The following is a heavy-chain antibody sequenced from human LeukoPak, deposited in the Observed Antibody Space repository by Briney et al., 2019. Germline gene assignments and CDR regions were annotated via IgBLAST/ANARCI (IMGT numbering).Heavy chain of an antibody. J-gene: IGHJ4*02. CDR1: GDSLSIKCAA. D-gene: IGHD5-18*01. V-gene: IGHV6-1*01. CDR3: ARGNGYTYGSYYFDY. CDR2: IYYRSKWYN. Sequence: SQTLSLTYAISGDSLSIKCAAWNSVRQSPSRGLEWLGRIYYRSKWYNDYAESVKSRITVNPDTSKNQFSLQLNSVTPEDAAEYFCARGNGYTYGSYYFDYWGQGTLVTVSS.